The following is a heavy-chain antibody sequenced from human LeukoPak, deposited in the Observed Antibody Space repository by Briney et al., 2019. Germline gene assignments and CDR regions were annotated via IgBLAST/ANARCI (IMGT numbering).Heavy chain of an antibody. J-gene: IGHJ6*02. V-gene: IGHV3-9*01. CDR1: GFTFDDYA. CDR3: SKDIEERHYGMDV. Sequence: GRSLRLSCAASGFTFDDYAMHWVRQAPGTGLEWVSGISWNSGSIGYADSVKGRFTISRDNAKNSLYLQMNSLRAEDTALYYCSKDIEERHYGMDVWGQGTTVTVSS. D-gene: IGHD1-1*01. CDR2: ISWNSGSI.